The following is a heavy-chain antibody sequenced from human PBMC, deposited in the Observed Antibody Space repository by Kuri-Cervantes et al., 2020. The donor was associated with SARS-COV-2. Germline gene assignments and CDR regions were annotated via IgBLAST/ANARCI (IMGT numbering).Heavy chain of an antibody. CDR1: GGSISSSY. J-gene: IGHJ6*03. CDR2: IYTSGNT. V-gene: IGHV4-4*07. D-gene: IGHD6-19*01. CDR3: ARGRYSSYYYYYMDV. Sequence: ESLKISCTVSGGSISSSYWTWIRQPAGKGLEWIGRIYTSGNTNYNPSLKSRVTMSVDTSKNQLSLKVSSVTAADTAVYYCARGRYSSYYYYYMDVWGKGTTVTVS.